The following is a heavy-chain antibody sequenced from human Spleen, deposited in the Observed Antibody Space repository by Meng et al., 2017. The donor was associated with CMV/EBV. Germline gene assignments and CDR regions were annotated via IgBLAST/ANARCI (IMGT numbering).Heavy chain of an antibody. Sequence: HVQLSQSGAEGKKPGASVKFSCKASGYTFTGYYMHWVRQAPGQGLEWMGWINPNSGGTNYAQKFQGRVTMTRDTSISTAYMELSRLRSDDTAVYYCARVYTAMVGDDYWGQGTLVTVSS. CDR3: ARVYTAMVGDDY. CDR1: GYTFTGYY. V-gene: IGHV1-2*02. CDR2: INPNSGGT. J-gene: IGHJ4*02. D-gene: IGHD5-18*01.